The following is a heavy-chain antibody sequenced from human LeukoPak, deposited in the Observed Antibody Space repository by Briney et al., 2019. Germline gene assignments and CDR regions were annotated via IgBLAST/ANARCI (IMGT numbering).Heavy chain of an antibody. J-gene: IGHJ4*02. Sequence: SETLSLTCTVPGGSISSGGYYWSWIRQPPGKGLEWIAYIYYSGSSNYNPSLKSRATISLDTSKNQSSLKLSSVTAADTAVYYCARHAGADYSSWNYFDYWGQGTLVTVSS. CDR1: GGSISSGGYY. CDR3: ARHAGADYSSWNYFDY. D-gene: IGHD6-13*01. CDR2: IYYSGSS. V-gene: IGHV4-61*08.